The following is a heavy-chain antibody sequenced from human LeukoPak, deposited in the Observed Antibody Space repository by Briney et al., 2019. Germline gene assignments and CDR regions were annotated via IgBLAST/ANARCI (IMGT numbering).Heavy chain of an antibody. CDR1: GFTFSSYA. CDR2: IGASGGST. CDR3: AKAEGYDILTGLDY. D-gene: IGHD3-9*01. J-gene: IGHJ4*02. Sequence: GGSLRLSCATSGFTFSSYAMSWVRQAPGKGLEWVSGIGASGGSTYYADSVKGRFTISRDNSMNTLYLQMNSLRTEDTAVYYCAKAEGYDILTGLDYWGQGTLVTVSS. V-gene: IGHV3-23*01.